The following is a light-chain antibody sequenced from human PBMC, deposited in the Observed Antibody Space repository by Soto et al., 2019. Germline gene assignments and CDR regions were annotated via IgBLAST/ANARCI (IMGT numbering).Light chain of an antibody. CDR1: QSVSSSY. Sequence: EIVLTQSAGTLSLSPGERATLSCRASQSVSSSYLAWYQQKPGQAPRLLIYGASSRATGIPDRFSGSDSGTDFTLTISRLEPEDFAVYFCQHYGSSPQTFGQGTKVDTK. V-gene: IGKV3-20*01. CDR3: QHYGSSPQT. CDR2: GAS. J-gene: IGKJ1*01.